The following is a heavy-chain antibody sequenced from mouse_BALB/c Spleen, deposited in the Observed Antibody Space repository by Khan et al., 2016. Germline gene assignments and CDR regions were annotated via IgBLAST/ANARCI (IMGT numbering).Heavy chain of an antibody. D-gene: IGHD1-1*01. J-gene: IGHJ3*01. CDR2: ISYSGTT. CDR3: AARRYCGSSSCAY. Sequence: EVKLLESGPGLVRPSQSLSLTCTVTGYSITSDYAWNWIRQFPGKKLEWMGYISYSGTTSYNPSLKSRVFITRDTSKNQFFLQLTSVITEDTATXYGAARRYCGSSSCAYWGQGTLVTVSA. V-gene: IGHV3-2*02. CDR1: GYSITSDYA.